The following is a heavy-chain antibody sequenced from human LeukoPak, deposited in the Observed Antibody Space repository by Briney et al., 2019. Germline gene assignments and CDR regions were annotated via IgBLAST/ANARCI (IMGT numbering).Heavy chain of an antibody. CDR1: GYSFSNYW. CDR2: IYPGDSDT. V-gene: IGHV5-51*01. Sequence: GESLKISCKGSGYSFSNYWIGWVRQMPGKGLEWMGIIYPGDSDTRYSPSFQGQVTISADRSISTAYLQWSSLKASDTAMYYCARLRGGSYMGNAFDIWGQGTMVTVSS. CDR3: ARLRGGSYMGNAFDI. J-gene: IGHJ3*02. D-gene: IGHD1-26*01.